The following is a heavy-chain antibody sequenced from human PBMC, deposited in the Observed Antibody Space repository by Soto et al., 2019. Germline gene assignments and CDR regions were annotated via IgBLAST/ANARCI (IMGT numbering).Heavy chain of an antibody. CDR3: ARVFYYDILTGKSYNMDV. Sequence: VQLLESGGDLVQPGGSLRLSCEASGFTFSNYAMSWVRQAPGKGLEWVSVISGSGGSTNYADSAKGRFTISRDNSMDTLYLQMNSLRAEDEAVYYCARVFYYDILTGKSYNMDVWGQGTTVIVSS. D-gene: IGHD3-9*01. J-gene: IGHJ6*02. CDR1: GFTFSNYA. CDR2: ISGSGGST. V-gene: IGHV3-23*01.